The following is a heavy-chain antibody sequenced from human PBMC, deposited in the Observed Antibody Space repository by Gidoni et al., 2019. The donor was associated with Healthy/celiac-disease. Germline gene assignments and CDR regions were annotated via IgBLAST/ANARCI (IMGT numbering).Heavy chain of an antibody. Sequence: QLQLQESGPGLVKPSETLSLTCTVSGGSISSSSYYWGWIRQPPGKGLEWIGGIYYSGSTYYNPSLKSRVTISVDTSKNQFSRKLSAVTAADTAVYYCARQVRGSSLDYWGQGTLVTVSS. D-gene: IGHD1-26*01. CDR3: ARQVRGSSLDY. CDR1: GGSISSSSYY. CDR2: IYYSGST. V-gene: IGHV4-39*01. J-gene: IGHJ4*02.